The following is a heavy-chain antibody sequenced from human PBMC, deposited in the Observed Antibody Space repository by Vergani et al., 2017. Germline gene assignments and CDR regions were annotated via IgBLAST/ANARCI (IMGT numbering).Heavy chain of an antibody. D-gene: IGHD5-12*01. CDR2: IDRNYGVK. CDR3: ARVGSGYDWGPNWFDP. Sequence: VEAGGGLVQPGGSLRLSCTASGFTFQAFAFHWVRQVSGRGLEWVSGIDRNYGVKNGNSFEGRFSISRDNAKNTLYLQMNSLRAEDTAVYYCARVGSGYDWGPNWFDPWGQGTLVTVSS. V-gene: IGHV3-9*01. CDR1: GFTFQAFA. J-gene: IGHJ5*02.